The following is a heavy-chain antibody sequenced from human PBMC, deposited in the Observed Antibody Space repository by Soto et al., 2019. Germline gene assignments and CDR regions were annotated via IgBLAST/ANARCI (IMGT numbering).Heavy chain of an antibody. CDR3: ARGDSSGYYDY. CDR2: INHSGST. D-gene: IGHD3-22*01. CDR1: GGSFSGYY. J-gene: IGHJ4*02. Sequence: SETLSLTCAVYGGSFSGYYWSWIRQPPGKGLEWIGEINHSGSTNYNPSLKSRVTISVDTSKNQFSLKLSSVTAADTAVYYCARGDSSGYYDYWGQGTLVTVSS. V-gene: IGHV4-34*01.